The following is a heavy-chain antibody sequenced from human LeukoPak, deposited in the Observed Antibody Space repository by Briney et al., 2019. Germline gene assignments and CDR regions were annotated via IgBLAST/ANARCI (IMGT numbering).Heavy chain of an antibody. V-gene: IGHV1-2*06. CDR3: ARVGYYESSGYYEY. CDR1: GQSLTGYF. Sequence: ASVKVSCKASGQSLTGYFIHWVRQAPGQGLEWVGRIDPNTGDTIYAQNFQGRVTVTSATSISTAYMELSRLRSDDTAVYYCARVGYYESSGYYEYWGQGTLVTVSS. CDR2: IDPNTGDT. D-gene: IGHD3-22*01. J-gene: IGHJ4*02.